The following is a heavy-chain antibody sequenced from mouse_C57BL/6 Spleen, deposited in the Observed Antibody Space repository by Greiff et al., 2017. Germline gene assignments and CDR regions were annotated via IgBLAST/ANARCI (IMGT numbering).Heavy chain of an antibody. Sequence: QVQLQQSGAELVRPGASVTLSCKASGYTFTDYEMHWVKQTPVHGLEWIGAIDPETGGTAYNQKFKGKAILTADKSSSTAYMELRSLTSEDSAVYYCTSSYGSRYYAMDYWGQGTSVTVSS. CDR1: GYTFTDYE. CDR3: TSSYGSRYYAMDY. J-gene: IGHJ4*01. V-gene: IGHV1-15*01. D-gene: IGHD1-1*01. CDR2: IDPETGGT.